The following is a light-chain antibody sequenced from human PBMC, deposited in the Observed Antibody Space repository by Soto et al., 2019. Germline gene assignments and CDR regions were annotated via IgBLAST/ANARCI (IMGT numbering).Light chain of an antibody. Sequence: SVWRPPPHTVYLSPGERATLSCRASQTVANNFLAWYQQRPGQAPRLVIYDASSRATGIPDRFSASGSGTDFTLTISRLEPEDVAVYCCQQYTNPPLTFGQGTKLDIK. CDR2: DAS. CDR1: QTVANNF. CDR3: QQYTNPPLT. J-gene: IGKJ1*01. V-gene: IGKV3-20*01.